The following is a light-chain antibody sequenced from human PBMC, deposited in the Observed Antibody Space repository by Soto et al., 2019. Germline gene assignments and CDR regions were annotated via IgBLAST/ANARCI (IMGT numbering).Light chain of an antibody. CDR2: EIN. J-gene: IGLJ1*01. V-gene: IGLV2-8*01. Sequence: QSVLTQPPSASGSPGQSVTISCTGTSSDVGAYDYVSWYRQHPGKAPKLMIYEINKRPSGVPDRFSGSKSGNTASLTVSGLQTEDEADYYCSAYAGSNNSVFGSGTKVTVL. CDR3: SAYAGSNNSV. CDR1: SSDVGAYDY.